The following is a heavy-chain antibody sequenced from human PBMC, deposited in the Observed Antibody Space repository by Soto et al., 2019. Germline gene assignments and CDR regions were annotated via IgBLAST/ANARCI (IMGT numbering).Heavy chain of an antibody. CDR2: IYYSGST. CDR3: ARGVRLVVVASAPTDWFDP. Sequence: SETLSLTCTVSGGSISSYYWSWIRQPPGKGLEWIGYIYYSGSTNYNPSLKSRVTISVDTSKNQFSLKLSSVTAADTAVYYCARGVRLVVVASAPTDWFDPWGQGTLVTVFS. V-gene: IGHV4-59*01. J-gene: IGHJ5*02. CDR1: GGSISSYY. D-gene: IGHD2-15*01.